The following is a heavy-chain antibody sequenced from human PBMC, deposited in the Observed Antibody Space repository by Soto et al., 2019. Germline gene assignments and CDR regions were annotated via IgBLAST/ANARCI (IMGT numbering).Heavy chain of an antibody. Sequence: GGSLRLSCAASGFTFSDFGMHWVRQAPGKGLESVAIISYDGILKYYADSVKGRFTISRDTSKGAVYLQMNSLTPEDTAVYYCAKDFKVSGGHYGSLNYYYGMDVWGQGTTVTVYS. J-gene: IGHJ6*02. CDR2: ISYDGILK. V-gene: IGHV3-30*18. CDR1: GFTFSDFG. D-gene: IGHD3-10*01. CDR3: AKDFKVSGGHYGSLNYYYGMDV.